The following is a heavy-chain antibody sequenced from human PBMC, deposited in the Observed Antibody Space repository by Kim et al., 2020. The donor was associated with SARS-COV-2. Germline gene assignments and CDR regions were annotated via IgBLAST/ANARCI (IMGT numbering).Heavy chain of an antibody. D-gene: IGHD4-17*01. CDR3: ARDGIPGDDYGDYVSWFDT. CDR1: GFTFNNYG. J-gene: IGHJ5*02. Sequence: GGSLRLSCAASGFTFNNYGMHWVRQAPGKGLEWVAIIWYDGSNKDYADSVKGRFTISRDNSKNTLYLQMNSLRADDTAVYYCARDGIPGDDYGDYVSWFDTWGQGTLVTVSS. CDR2: IWYDGSNK. V-gene: IGHV3-33*08.